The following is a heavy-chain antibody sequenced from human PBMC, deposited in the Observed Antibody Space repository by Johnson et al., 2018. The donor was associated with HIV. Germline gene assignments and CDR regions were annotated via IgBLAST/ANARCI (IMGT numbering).Heavy chain of an antibody. V-gene: IGHV3-9*01. CDR2: IRWKSGSI. J-gene: IGHJ3*02. CDR3: AKDGYSSSWYPYAFDI. Sequence: VQLVESGGGLVQPGRSLRLSCPASGFTFDDYAMHWVRQAPGKGLEWVSGIRWKSGSIGYADSVKGRFTISRDNAKNSLYLQMNSLRAEDTALYYCAKDGYSSSWYPYAFDIWGQGTMVTVSS. D-gene: IGHD6-13*01. CDR1: GFTFDDYA.